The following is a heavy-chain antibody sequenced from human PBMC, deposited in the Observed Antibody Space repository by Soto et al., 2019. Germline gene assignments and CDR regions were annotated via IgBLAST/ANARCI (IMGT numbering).Heavy chain of an antibody. V-gene: IGHV3-23*01. CDR2: ISGSGGST. CDR1: AFTFSSYA. CDR3: AKESSSGCYYRYYYYGMDV. D-gene: IGHD1-26*01. Sequence: GGSLRLSWAASAFTFSSYAMSWVRQAPGQGLEWVSAISGSGGSTYYADSVKGRFTISRDKSKNTLYLQINSLRAEDTAVYYCAKESSSGCYYRYYYYGMDVWGQGATVTVSS. J-gene: IGHJ6*02.